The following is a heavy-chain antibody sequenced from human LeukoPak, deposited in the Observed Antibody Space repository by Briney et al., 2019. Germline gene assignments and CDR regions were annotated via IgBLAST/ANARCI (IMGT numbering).Heavy chain of an antibody. D-gene: IGHD2-15*01. Sequence: GGSLRLSCAASGFTFSIYWMHWVRQAPGKGLVWVSRINTDGSSTRYADSVKGRFAISRDNAKNTVYLQMNSLRAEDTAVYYCARGGCSDGNCYSGGYWGQGTLVTVSS. CDR3: ARGGCSDGNCYSGGY. CDR1: GFTFSIYW. CDR2: INTDGSST. V-gene: IGHV3-74*01. J-gene: IGHJ4*02.